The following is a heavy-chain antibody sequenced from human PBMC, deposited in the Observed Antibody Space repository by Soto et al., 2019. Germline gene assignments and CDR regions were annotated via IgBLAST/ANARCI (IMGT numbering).Heavy chain of an antibody. V-gene: IGHV4-30-2*01. CDR2: IYHSGST. CDR3: ARGQVVAAQH. CDR1: GGSISSGGYS. Sequence: SETLSLTCAVSGGSISSGGYSWSWIRQPPGKGLEWIGYIYHSGSTYYNPSLKSRVTVSVDRSKNQFSLKLSSVTAADTAVYYCARGQVVAAQHWGQGTLVTVSS. J-gene: IGHJ4*02. D-gene: IGHD2-15*01.